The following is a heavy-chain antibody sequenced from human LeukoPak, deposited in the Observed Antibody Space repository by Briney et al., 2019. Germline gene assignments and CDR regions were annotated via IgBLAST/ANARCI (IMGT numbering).Heavy chain of an antibody. CDR2: IWYDGSNK. V-gene: IGHV3-33*06. D-gene: IGHD2-2*01. CDR3: AKGDCSSTSCSLRPIDY. Sequence: GGSLRLSCAASGFTFSSYGMHWARQAPGKGLEWVAVIWYDGSNKYYADSVKGRFTISRDNSKNTLYLQMNSLRAEDTAVYYCAKGDCSSTSCSLRPIDYWGQGTLVTVS. CDR1: GFTFSSYG. J-gene: IGHJ4*02.